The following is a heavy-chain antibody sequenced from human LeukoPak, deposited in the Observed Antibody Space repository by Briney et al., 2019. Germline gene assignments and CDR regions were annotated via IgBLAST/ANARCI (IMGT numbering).Heavy chain of an antibody. D-gene: IGHD2-2*01. J-gene: IGHJ3*01. CDR1: GFIFRSYG. CDR2: LRYDESNR. V-gene: IGHV3-30*02. Sequence: PGGSLRLSCAASGFIFRSYGMHWVRQAPGRGLEWVAFLRYDESNRFYADSVKGRFTISRDSSNNTLFLQMNSLRPEDTAVYYCAKVRMMYQQVGGFDDFDSWGQGTMVTVAS. CDR3: AKVRMMYQQVGGFDDFDS.